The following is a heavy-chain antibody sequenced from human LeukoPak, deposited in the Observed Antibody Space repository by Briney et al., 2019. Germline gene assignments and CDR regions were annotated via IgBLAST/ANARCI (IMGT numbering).Heavy chain of an antibody. D-gene: IGHD3-22*01. J-gene: IGHJ3*02. CDR1: GYTFTGYY. CDR3: ARAGIWDYYDTSGYHNGAFDI. CDR2: INPNSGGT. Sequence: RASVKVSCKASGYTFTGYYMHWVRQAPGQGLEWMGWINPNSGGTNYAQNFQGRVTMTRDTSISTAYMELSRLRSDDTAVYYCARAGIWDYYDTSGYHNGAFDIWGQGTMVTVSS. V-gene: IGHV1-2*02.